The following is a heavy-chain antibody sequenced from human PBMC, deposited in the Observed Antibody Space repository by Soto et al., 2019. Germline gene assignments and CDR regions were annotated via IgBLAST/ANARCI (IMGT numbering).Heavy chain of an antibody. CDR3: AVLTGDQWFDP. Sequence: QVQLQQWGAGLLKPSETLSLTCAVYGGSFSGYYWSWIRQPPGKGLEWIGEINHSGSTNYNPSLKSRVTISVDTSKNQCSLKLSSVTAADTAVYYCAVLTGDQWFDPWGQGTLVTVSS. J-gene: IGHJ5*02. CDR2: INHSGST. D-gene: IGHD7-27*01. CDR1: GGSFSGYY. V-gene: IGHV4-34*01.